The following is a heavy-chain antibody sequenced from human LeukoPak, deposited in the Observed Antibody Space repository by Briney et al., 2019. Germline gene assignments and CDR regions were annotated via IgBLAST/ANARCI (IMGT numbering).Heavy chain of an antibody. J-gene: IGHJ6*04. CDR1: GFTFSSYS. Sequence: GGSLRLSCAASGFTFSSYSMNWVRQAPGKGLEWVSSISSSSSYIYYADSVKGRFTISRDNAKNSLYLQMSSLRAEDTAVYYCAELGITMIGGVWGKGTTVTISS. D-gene: IGHD3-10*02. V-gene: IGHV3-21*01. CDR3: AELGITMIGGV. CDR2: ISSSSSYI.